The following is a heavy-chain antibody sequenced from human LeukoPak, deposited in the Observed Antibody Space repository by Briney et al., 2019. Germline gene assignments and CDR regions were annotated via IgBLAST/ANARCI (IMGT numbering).Heavy chain of an antibody. CDR3: AREGKGRFDY. J-gene: IGHJ4*02. CDR1: GGSISSYY. CDR2: IYYSGST. Sequence: SETLSLTCTVSGGSISSYYWSWIRHPPGKGLEWIGYIYYSGSTNYHPSLKSRVTISVDTSKNQFSLKLSSVTAADTAVYYCAREGKGRFDYWGQGTLVTVSS. V-gene: IGHV4-59*01. D-gene: IGHD1-26*01.